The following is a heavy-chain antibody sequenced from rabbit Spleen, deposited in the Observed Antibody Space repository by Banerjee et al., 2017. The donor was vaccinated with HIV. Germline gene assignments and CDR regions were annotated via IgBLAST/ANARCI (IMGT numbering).Heavy chain of an antibody. Sequence: QSLEESGGDLVKPEGSLTLTCTASGFSFSSSYYMCWVRQAPGKGLECIACIYADRSGSTYYANWAKGRFTISTTSSTTVTLQMTSLTAADTATYFCARDLAGAIGWNFYLWGPGTLVTVS. CDR1: GFSFSSSYY. CDR2: IYADRSGST. CDR3: ARDLAGAIGWNFYL. V-gene: IGHV1S40*01. J-gene: IGHJ4*01. D-gene: IGHD4-1*01.